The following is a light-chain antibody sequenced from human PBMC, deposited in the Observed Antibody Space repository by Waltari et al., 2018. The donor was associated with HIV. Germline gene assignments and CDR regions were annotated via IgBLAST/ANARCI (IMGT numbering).Light chain of an antibody. V-gene: IGKV1-27*01. J-gene: IGKJ2*01. CDR2: GAS. CDR1: QGISNS. Sequence: DIQMTQSPSSLSASVGDRVTITCRARQGISNSLAWYQQKPGKVPELLIYGASTLQSGVPSRFSGSGSWTDVTLTISSLQPEDDATYYCQQPNSAPPYTFGQGTKLEIK. CDR3: QQPNSAPPYT.